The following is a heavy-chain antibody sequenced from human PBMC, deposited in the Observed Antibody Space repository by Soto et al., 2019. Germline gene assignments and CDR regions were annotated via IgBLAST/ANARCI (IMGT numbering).Heavy chain of an antibody. V-gene: IGHV3-21*01. CDR3: ARDVGDYADYFDY. CDR1: GFTFSSYS. D-gene: IGHD4-17*01. J-gene: IGHJ4*02. Sequence: GGSLRLSCAASGFTFSSYSMNWVRQAPGKGLEWVSSISSSSSYIYYADSVKGRFTISRDNAKNSLYLQMNSLRAEDTAVYYCARDVGDYADYFDYWGQGTLVTVSS. CDR2: ISSSSSYI.